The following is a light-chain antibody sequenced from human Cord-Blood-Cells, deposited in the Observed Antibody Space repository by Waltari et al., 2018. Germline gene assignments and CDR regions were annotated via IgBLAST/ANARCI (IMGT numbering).Light chain of an antibody. CDR3: QSYDSSLSGWV. V-gene: IGLV1-40*01. CDR1: SSNIGAGYD. Sequence: HSVLTQPPSVSAAPGQRVTISCTGSSSNIGAGYDVHWYHQLPGTAPKLLSYGSTNRPSGVPDRCSGAKSGTSASLAVTGLQAEDEADYYCQSYDSSLSGWVFGGVTKLTVL. J-gene: IGLJ3*02. CDR2: GST.